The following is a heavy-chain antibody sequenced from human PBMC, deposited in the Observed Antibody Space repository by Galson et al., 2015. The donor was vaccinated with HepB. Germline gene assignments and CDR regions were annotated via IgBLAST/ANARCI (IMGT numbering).Heavy chain of an antibody. V-gene: IGHV3-66*01. Sequence: SLRLSCAASGFSVSSDYMSWVRQAPGKGLQWVSVIYSDGRTFYADSVKGRFTISRDDSKNTLYLQLNSLRAEDTAVYFCATANRITFGIDYWGQGTLVTVSS. D-gene: IGHD3-16*01. CDR2: IYSDGRT. CDR3: ATANRITFGIDY. CDR1: GFSVSSDY. J-gene: IGHJ4*02.